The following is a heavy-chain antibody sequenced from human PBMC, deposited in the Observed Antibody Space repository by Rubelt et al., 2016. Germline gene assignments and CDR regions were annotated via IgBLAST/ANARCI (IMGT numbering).Heavy chain of an antibody. V-gene: IGHV1-2*02. CDR3: ARGNSGYDYGLDY. CDR1: GYTFTGYY. Sequence: VQLVQSGAEVKKPGASVKVSCKASGYTFTGYYMHWVRQAPGQGLEWLGWINPNSGGTNYAQKFQGRVTMTRGTSVSTAYRELSRLTSDDTAVYYCARGNSGYDYGLDYWGQGTLVTVSS. CDR2: INPNSGGT. D-gene: IGHD5-12*01. J-gene: IGHJ4*02.